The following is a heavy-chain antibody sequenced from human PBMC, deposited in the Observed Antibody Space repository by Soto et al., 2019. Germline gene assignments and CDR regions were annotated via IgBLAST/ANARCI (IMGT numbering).Heavy chain of an antibody. CDR3: ARAGAYYRASYYFDY. D-gene: IGHD1-26*01. Sequence: ASVKVSCKASGYTFTGYYMHWVRQAPGQGLEWMGWINPNSGGTNYAQKFQGRVTMTRDTSVSTAYMELSRLRSDDTAVYYCARAGAYYRASYYFDYWGKGTLVTVAS. V-gene: IGHV1-2*02. CDR2: INPNSGGT. J-gene: IGHJ4*02. CDR1: GYTFTGYY.